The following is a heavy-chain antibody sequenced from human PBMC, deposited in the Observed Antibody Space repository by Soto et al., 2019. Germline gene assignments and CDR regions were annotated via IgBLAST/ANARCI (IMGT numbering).Heavy chain of an antibody. CDR3: ARGGVAYNWNYDRGWFFDI. CDR2: IRGSGGNT. J-gene: IGHJ5*02. D-gene: IGHD1-7*01. Sequence: EVQLLESGGGLVQPGGSQTLSCAASGFTFSSYDMNWVRQAPGKGLEWVAGIRGSGGNTYYADSVKGRFTISRDNSKNTLFLQTNSLRTDDTAVYYCARGGVAYNWNYDRGWFFDIWGQGTLVTVSS. V-gene: IGHV3-23*01. CDR1: GFTFSSYD.